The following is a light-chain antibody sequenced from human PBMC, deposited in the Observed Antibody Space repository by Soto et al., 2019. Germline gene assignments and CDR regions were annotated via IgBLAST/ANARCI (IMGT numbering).Light chain of an antibody. Sequence: DIQMTQSPSTLSASVGDRVTITYRASQSISSWLAWYQQKPGKAPKLLIYKASSLESGVPSRFSGSGSGTEFTLTISRLQPDDFATYYCQQYNSYSPYTFGQGTKLEIK. V-gene: IGKV1-5*03. J-gene: IGKJ2*01. CDR3: QQYNSYSPYT. CDR2: KAS. CDR1: QSISSW.